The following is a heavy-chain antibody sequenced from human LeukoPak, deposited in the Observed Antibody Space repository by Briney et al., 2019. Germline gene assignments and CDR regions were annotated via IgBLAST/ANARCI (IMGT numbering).Heavy chain of an antibody. Sequence: PRRSLRLSCAASGFTFSSYGMHWVRQAPGKGLEWVAVISYDGSNKYYADSVKGRFTISRDNSKNTLYLQMNSLRTEDTAIYYCAKEDVVVITIRYFQHWGQGTLVTVSS. J-gene: IGHJ1*01. V-gene: IGHV3-30*18. CDR3: AKEDVVVITIRYFQH. CDR1: GFTFSSYG. CDR2: ISYDGSNK. D-gene: IGHD3-22*01.